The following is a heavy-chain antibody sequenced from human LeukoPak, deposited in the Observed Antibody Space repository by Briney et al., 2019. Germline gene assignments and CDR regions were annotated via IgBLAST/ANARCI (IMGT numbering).Heavy chain of an antibody. CDR2: IKQDGNEK. J-gene: IGHJ5*01. CDR1: GFTFSSYW. D-gene: IGHD2-15*01. CDR3: AKEGAYSILTYDS. V-gene: IGHV3-7*01. Sequence: GGSLRLSCAASGFTFSSYWMKWVRQAPGKGLEWVANIKQDGNEKYYVDSVKGRFSISRDNAKNSLYLQMDSLRAEDTAVYYCAKEGAYSILTYDSWGQGALVTVSS.